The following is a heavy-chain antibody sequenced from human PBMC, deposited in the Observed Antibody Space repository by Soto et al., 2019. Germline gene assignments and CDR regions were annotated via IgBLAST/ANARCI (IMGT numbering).Heavy chain of an antibody. CDR1: GYDFNTNW. CDR3: ARLPRDCNKASCYYADH. CDR2: MYPGDSDT. D-gene: IGHD2-2*01. V-gene: IGHV5-51*01. Sequence: GESLKISCRGSGYDFNTNWFGWVRQLPGKGLEWVGIMYPGDSDTRYNPSLQGHVTLSADVTVSTAFLQWRSLKTSDTGMYFCARLPRDCNKASCYYADHWGHGTQVTVSS. J-gene: IGHJ4*01.